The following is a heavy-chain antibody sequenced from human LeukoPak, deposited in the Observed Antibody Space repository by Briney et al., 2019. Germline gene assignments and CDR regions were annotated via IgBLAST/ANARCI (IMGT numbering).Heavy chain of an antibody. D-gene: IGHD6-6*01. CDR2: IIPIFGTA. CDR1: GGTFSSYA. Sequence: LVKVSCKASGGTFSSYAISWVRQAPGQGLEWMGGIIPIFGTANCAQKFQGRVTITTDESTSTAYMELSSLRSEDTAVYYCARGQSASSSMDFYYYYYYMDVWGKGTTVTVSS. V-gene: IGHV1-69*05. J-gene: IGHJ6*03. CDR3: ARGQSASSSMDFYYYYYYMDV.